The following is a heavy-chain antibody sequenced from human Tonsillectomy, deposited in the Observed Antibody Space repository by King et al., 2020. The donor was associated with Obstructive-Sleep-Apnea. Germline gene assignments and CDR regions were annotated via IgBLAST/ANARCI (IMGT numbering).Heavy chain of an antibody. J-gene: IGHJ4*02. V-gene: IGHV5-51*01. CDR2: IYPGDSDT. CDR1: GYSFATYW. Sequence: QLVQSGAEVKESGESLKISCKGSGYSFATYWIGWVRQMPGKGLEWMGIIYPGDSDTRYSPSFQGQVTTSADKSFSTAYLQWSSLQASDTAMYYCARGYDRNYFDYWGQGTLVTVSS. CDR3: ARGYDRNYFDY. D-gene: IGHD5-12*01.